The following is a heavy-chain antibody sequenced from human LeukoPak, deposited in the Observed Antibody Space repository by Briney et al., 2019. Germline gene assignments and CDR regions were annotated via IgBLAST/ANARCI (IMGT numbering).Heavy chain of an antibody. D-gene: IGHD2-2*01. CDR3: ARENRSYQLNYWCDR. Sequence: PSVTLSLTYTLSGASVNNYYWSWVRQSPGKGLEWIGYIHYSGSTEYSPSLNSRATISVDTAKNQLSLKLTSVTAADTAVYYCARENRSYQLNYWCDRWGQGTLVTVSS. CDR1: GASVNNYY. J-gene: IGHJ5*02. V-gene: IGHV4-59*02. CDR2: IHYSGST.